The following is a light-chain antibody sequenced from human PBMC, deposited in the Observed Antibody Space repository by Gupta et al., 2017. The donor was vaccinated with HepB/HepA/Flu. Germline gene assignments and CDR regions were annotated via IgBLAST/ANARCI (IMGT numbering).Light chain of an antibody. CDR2: DTS. CDR3: QQLSYGHLLFT. J-gene: IGKJ3*01. Sequence: IVLTQSPATLSLSPGERATLSCRASQSVRSYLAWFQQKPGQAPRRLIYDTSNRANGSTAMCSGSGDGKDANITIISREPEDFEVYYCQQLSYGHLLFTFGHGTKVDIK. CDR1: QSVRSY. V-gene: IGKV3D-11*02.